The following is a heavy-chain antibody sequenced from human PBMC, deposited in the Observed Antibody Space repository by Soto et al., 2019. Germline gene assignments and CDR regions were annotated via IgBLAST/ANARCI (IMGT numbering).Heavy chain of an antibody. V-gene: IGHV1-18*01. CDR3: ARNSYDFWSGYYKSGGVRGFDP. J-gene: IGHJ5*02. Sequence: ASVKVSCKASGYTFTSYGISWVRQAPGQGLEWMGWISAYNGNTNYAQKLQGRVTMTTDTSTSTAYMELRSLRSDDTAVYYCARNSYDFWSGYYKSGGVRGFDPWGQGTLVTVSS. D-gene: IGHD3-3*01. CDR1: GYTFTSYG. CDR2: ISAYNGNT.